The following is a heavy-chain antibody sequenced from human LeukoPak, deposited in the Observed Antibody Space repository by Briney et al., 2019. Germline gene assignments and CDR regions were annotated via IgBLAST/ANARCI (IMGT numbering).Heavy chain of an antibody. D-gene: IGHD3-22*01. CDR2: INHSGST. V-gene: IGHV4-34*01. Sequence: SETLSLTCAVYGGSFSGYYWSWIRQPPGKGLEWIGEINHSGSTNYNPSLKSRVTISVDTSKNQFSLKLSSVTAADTAVYYCASEDSSGYVVYGGQGTLVTVSS. J-gene: IGHJ4*02. CDR3: ASEDSSGYVVY. CDR1: GGSFSGYY.